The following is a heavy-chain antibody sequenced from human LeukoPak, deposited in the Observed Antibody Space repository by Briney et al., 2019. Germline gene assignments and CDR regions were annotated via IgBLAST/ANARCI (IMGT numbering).Heavy chain of an antibody. Sequence: ASVKVSCKASGYTFTSYYMHWVRQAPGQGLEWMGIINPSGGSTSYAQKFQGRVTMTRDMSTSTVYMELSSLRSEDTAVYYCARGGGIVVVPAADFDYWGQETLVTVSS. CDR3: ARGGGIVVVPAADFDY. D-gene: IGHD2-2*01. CDR2: INPSGGST. J-gene: IGHJ4*02. V-gene: IGHV1-46*01. CDR1: GYTFTSYY.